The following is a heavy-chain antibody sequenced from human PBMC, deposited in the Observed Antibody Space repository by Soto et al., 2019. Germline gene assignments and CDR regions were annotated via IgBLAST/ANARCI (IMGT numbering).Heavy chain of an antibody. CDR3: AAALMGDSSGYYYFDY. J-gene: IGHJ4*02. Sequence: SVKVSCKASGFTFTSSAVQWVRQARGQRLEWIGWIVVGSGNTNYAQKFQERVTITRDMSTSTAYMELSSLRSEDTAVYYCAAALMGDSSGYYYFDYWGQGTLVTVSS. CDR2: IVVGSGNT. CDR1: GFTFTSSA. V-gene: IGHV1-58*01. D-gene: IGHD3-22*01.